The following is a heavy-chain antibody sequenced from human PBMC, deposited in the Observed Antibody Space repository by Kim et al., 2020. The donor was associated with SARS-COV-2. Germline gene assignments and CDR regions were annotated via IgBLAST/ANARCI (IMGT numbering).Heavy chain of an antibody. CDR2: IWYDGSNK. V-gene: IGHV3-33*01. J-gene: IGHJ3*02. D-gene: IGHD3-22*01. CDR3: ARDAPETPGYYYDSSGFPRGEDAFDI. CDR1: GFTFSSYG. Sequence: GGSLRLSCAASGFTFSSYGMHWVRQAPGKGLEWVAVIWYDGSNKYYADSVKGRFTISRDNSKNTLYLQMNSLRAEDTAVYYCARDAPETPGYYYDSSGFPRGEDAFDIWGQGTMVTVSS.